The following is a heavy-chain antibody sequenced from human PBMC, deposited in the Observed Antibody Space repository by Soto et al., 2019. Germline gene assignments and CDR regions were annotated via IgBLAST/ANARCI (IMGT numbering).Heavy chain of an antibody. CDR3: ARLVYDTRLNYMYFDF. D-gene: IGHD3-10*01. J-gene: IGHJ4*02. V-gene: IGHV4-39*07. Sequence: SETLSLTCTVSGGSIRVQSYYWTWIRQTPGKGLEWVGSSYYSGTSYFNPALKGRVPISVVASQNQFCLKLTSVTAADTAIYCCARLVYDTRLNYMYFDFWGQGALVTVSS. CDR1: GGSIRVQSYY. CDR2: SYYSGTS.